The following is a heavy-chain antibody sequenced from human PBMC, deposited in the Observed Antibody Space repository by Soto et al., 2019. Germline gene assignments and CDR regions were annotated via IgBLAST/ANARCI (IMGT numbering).Heavy chain of an antibody. J-gene: IGHJ4*02. D-gene: IGHD1-26*01. CDR1: GYTFTNYF. CDR2: INPSADST. Sequence: QVQLVQSGAEVNKPGAPVKVSCKTSGYTFTNYFVHWVRQAPGQGLEWMGIINPSADSTNYAQKFQGRVTVTRDTSTSTVYMELRSLRSEDTAVYFCAREYGGSRVFDNWGQGTLVTVSS. V-gene: IGHV1-46*01. CDR3: AREYGGSRVFDN.